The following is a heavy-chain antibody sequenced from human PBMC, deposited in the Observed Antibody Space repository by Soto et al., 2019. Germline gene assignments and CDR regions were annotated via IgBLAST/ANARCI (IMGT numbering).Heavy chain of an antibody. J-gene: IGHJ4*02. CDR3: ARDGRTKVPAAYFDY. D-gene: IGHD2-2*01. Sequence: EVQLVESGGGLVQPGGSLRLSCAASGFTFSSYWMSWVRQAPGKGLEWVANIKQDGSEKYYVDSVKGRFTISRDNAKNSLYLQMNSLRAEDTAVYYCARDGRTKVPAAYFDYWGQGTLVTVSS. CDR2: IKQDGSEK. CDR1: GFTFSSYW. V-gene: IGHV3-7*03.